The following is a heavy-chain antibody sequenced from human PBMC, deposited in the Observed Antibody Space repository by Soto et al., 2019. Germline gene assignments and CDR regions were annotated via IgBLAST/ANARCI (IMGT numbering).Heavy chain of an antibody. V-gene: IGHV4-34*01. D-gene: IGHD4-17*01. CDR1: GGSFSGYY. J-gene: IGHJ6*03. CDR2: INHSGST. Sequence: SETLSLTCAVYGGSFSGYYWSWIRQPPGKGLEWIGEINHSGSTNYNPSLKSRVTISVDTSKNQFSLKLSSVTAADTAVYYCARGGDQGLTPDDYGDPDAKSGGYYYMDVWGKGTTVTVSS. CDR3: ARGGDQGLTPDDYGDPDAKSGGYYYMDV.